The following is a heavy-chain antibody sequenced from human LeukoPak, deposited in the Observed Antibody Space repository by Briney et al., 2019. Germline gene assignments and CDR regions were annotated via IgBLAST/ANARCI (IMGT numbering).Heavy chain of an antibody. D-gene: IGHD6-19*01. Sequence: SSETLSLTCTVSGGSISSSSYYWGWIRQPPGKGLEWIGSIYYSGSTYYNPSLKSRVTISVDTSKNQFSLKLSSVTAADTAVYYCARGSSSGWYQGYYFDYWGQGTLVTVSS. CDR2: IYYSGST. V-gene: IGHV4-39*07. CDR1: GGSISSSSYY. J-gene: IGHJ4*02. CDR3: ARGSSSGWYQGYYFDY.